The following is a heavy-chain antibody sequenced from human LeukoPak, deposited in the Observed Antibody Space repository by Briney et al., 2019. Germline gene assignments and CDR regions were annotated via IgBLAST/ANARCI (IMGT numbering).Heavy chain of an antibody. CDR1: GFTYSNYW. Sequence: GGSLRLSCEASGFTYSNYWMQWVRQGPGKGLVWVSRINNDGRTTWYADAVKGRFTVSRDNAKSTLYLQMNSLRADDMGVYYCARSATAAADYWGQGTLVTVSS. D-gene: IGHD6-13*01. CDR2: INNDGRTT. V-gene: IGHV3-74*01. J-gene: IGHJ4*02. CDR3: ARSATAAADY.